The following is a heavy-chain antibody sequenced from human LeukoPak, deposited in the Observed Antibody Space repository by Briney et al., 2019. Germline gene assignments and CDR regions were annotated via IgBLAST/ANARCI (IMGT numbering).Heavy chain of an antibody. Sequence: GGSLRLSCAGSGFTFGDFAMHWVRQAPGKGLVWVSRINSDGSSTSYADSVKGRFTISRDNAKNTLYLQMNSLRAEDTAVYYCARDGIAVADYYYYYYMDVWGKGTTVTVSS. D-gene: IGHD6-19*01. CDR1: GFTFGDFA. J-gene: IGHJ6*03. CDR3: ARDGIAVADYYYYYYMDV. V-gene: IGHV3-74*01. CDR2: INSDGSST.